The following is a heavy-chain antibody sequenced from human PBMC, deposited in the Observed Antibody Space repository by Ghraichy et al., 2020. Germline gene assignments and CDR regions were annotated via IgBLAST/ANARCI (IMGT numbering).Heavy chain of an antibody. Sequence: VSANGTAGDTYYPGSVKGRFTISRENAKNSLYLQMNSLRAGDTAVYYCARGFYDILTGPSGLAFDIWGKGTRVTVSS. CDR3: ARGFYDILTGPSGLAFDI. CDR2: NGTAGDT. D-gene: IGHD3-9*01. J-gene: IGHJ3*02. V-gene: IGHV3-13*01.